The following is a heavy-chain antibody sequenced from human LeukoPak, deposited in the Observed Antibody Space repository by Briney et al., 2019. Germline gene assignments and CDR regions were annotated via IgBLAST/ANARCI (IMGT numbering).Heavy chain of an antibody. CDR1: GDSVTSDNFY. D-gene: IGHD6-13*01. Sequence: SETLSLTCNVSGDSVTSDNFYWAFIRQPPGKGPEWIGTIYRSGSAYHNPSLKSRVTISVDTSKNQFSLKLSSVTAADTAVYYCARNDENSSSWRIDYWGQGTLVTVSS. CDR3: ARNDENSSSWRIDY. V-gene: IGHV4-39*01. J-gene: IGHJ4*02. CDR2: IYRSGSA.